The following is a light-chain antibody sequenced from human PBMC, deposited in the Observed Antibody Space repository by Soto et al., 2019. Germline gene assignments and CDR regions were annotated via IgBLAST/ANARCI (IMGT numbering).Light chain of an antibody. V-gene: IGLV2-8*01. CDR2: EVS. J-gene: IGLJ2*01. CDR3: SSFAGNNNLV. Sequence: QSVLTQPPSASGSPGQSVTISCTGTSSDVGGYNYVSWYQQHPDKAPKLMISEVSKPPSGVPDRFSGSKSGNTASLTVSGLQAEDEADYYCSSFAGNNNLVFGGGTKLTVL. CDR1: SSDVGGYNY.